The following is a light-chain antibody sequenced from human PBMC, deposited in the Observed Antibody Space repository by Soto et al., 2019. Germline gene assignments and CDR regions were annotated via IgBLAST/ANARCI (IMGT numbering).Light chain of an antibody. Sequence: DIQMTQSPPYLSASIGDRVTITCQASHDIGNYLNWYQHKPGKAPNLVIYGAFNLETWVPSRFSGGGSGTDFTFTISSLRPEDIAFYYCQQYSRYSFTFGPGTKVEI. CDR3: QQYSRYSFT. CDR1: HDIGNY. J-gene: IGKJ3*01. CDR2: GAF. V-gene: IGKV1-33*01.